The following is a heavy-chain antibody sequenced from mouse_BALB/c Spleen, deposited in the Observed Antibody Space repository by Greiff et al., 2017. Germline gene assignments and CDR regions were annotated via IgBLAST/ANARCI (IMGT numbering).Heavy chain of an antibody. D-gene: IGHD1-1*01. J-gene: IGHJ4*01. CDR1: GFTFSSYG. Sequence: EVKLVESGGDLVKPGGSLKLSCAASGFTFSSYGMSWVRQTPDKRLEWVATISSGGSYTYYPDSVKGRFTISRDNAKNTLYLQMSSLKSEDTAMYYCARTLAYGSSHGYAMDYWGQGTSVTVSS. CDR3: ARTLAYGSSHGYAMDY. CDR2: ISSGGSYT. V-gene: IGHV5-6*02.